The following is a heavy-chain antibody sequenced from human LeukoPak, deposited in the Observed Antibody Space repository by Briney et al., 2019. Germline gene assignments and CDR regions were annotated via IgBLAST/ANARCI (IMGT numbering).Heavy chain of an antibody. Sequence: PSETLSLTCTVSGYSISSGYYWGWIRQPPGKGLEWIGSIYHSGSTYYNPSLKSRVTISVDTSKNQFSLKLSSVTAADTAVYYCARLGRRKAFDPWGQGTLVTVSS. CDR2: IYHSGST. CDR1: GYSISSGYY. J-gene: IGHJ5*02. V-gene: IGHV4-38-2*02. D-gene: IGHD7-27*01. CDR3: ARLGRRKAFDP.